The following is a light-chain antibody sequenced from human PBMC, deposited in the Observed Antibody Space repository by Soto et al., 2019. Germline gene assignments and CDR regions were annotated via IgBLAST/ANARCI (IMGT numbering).Light chain of an antibody. CDR2: LGS. CDR1: QSLLHSNGYNY. CDR3: MRALQTPLT. V-gene: IGKV2-28*01. Sequence: DIVMTQSPLSLPVTPGEPASISCRSSQSLLHSNGYNYLDWYLQKPGQSPQLLIYLGSNRASGVPERCSGSGSGTEVRLKSSRVGAEEGGVYCCMRALQTPLTLGGGTKVEIK. J-gene: IGKJ4*02.